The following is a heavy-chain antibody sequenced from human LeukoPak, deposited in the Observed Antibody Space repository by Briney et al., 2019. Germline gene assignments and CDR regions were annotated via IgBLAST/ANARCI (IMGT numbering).Heavy chain of an antibody. V-gene: IGHV1-18*01. J-gene: IGHJ4*02. CDR2: ISAYNGNT. CDR3: ARDIAARL. D-gene: IGHD6-6*01. Sequence: ASVKVSCKASGGTFSSYAISWVRQAPGQGLEWMGWISAYNGNTNYAQKLQGRVTMTTDTSTSTAYMELRSLRSDDAAVYYCARDIAARLWGQGTLVTVSS. CDR1: GGTFSSYA.